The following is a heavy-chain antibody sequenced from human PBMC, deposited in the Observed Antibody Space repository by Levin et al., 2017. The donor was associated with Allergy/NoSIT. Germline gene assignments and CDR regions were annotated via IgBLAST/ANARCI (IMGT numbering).Heavy chain of an antibody. CDR2: ISRGGSPI. CDR3: AREAEGIVVVISRNYYYYYMDV. V-gene: IGHV3-48*02. J-gene: IGHJ6*03. D-gene: IGHD2-21*01. CDR1: GFTFSNFD. Sequence: GGSLRLSCAASGFTFSNFDMNWVRQAPGKGLEWVAHISRGGSPIYYADSVKGRFTISRDNAKNSLFLQLNSLRDDEAAMYYCAREAEGIVVVISRNYYYYYMDVWGKGTTVAVSS.